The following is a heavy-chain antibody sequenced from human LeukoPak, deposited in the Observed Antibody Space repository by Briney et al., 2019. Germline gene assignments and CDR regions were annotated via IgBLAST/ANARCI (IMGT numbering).Heavy chain of an antibody. CDR3: ATPRPYYYDSSGYDSFDY. Sequence: ASVKVSCKVSGYTLTELSMHWVRQAPGKGLEWMGGFDPEDGETIYAQKFQGRVTMTEDTSTDTAYMELSSLRSEDTAVYYCATPRPYYYDSSGYDSFDYWGQGTLVTVSS. D-gene: IGHD3-22*01. J-gene: IGHJ4*02. CDR2: FDPEDGET. CDR1: GYTLTELS. V-gene: IGHV1-24*01.